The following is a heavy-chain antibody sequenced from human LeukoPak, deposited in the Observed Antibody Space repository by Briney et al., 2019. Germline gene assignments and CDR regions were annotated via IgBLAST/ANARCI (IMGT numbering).Heavy chain of an antibody. Sequence: ASVKVSCKASGYTFTSYGISWVRQAPGQGLEWMGWINTNTGNPTYAQGFTGRFVFSLDTSVSTAYLQISSLKAEDTAVYYCARDGGPRGYYGMDVWGQGTTVTVSS. J-gene: IGHJ6*02. CDR3: ARDGGPRGYYGMDV. V-gene: IGHV7-4-1*02. CDR1: GYTFTSYG. D-gene: IGHD3-16*01. CDR2: INTNTGNP.